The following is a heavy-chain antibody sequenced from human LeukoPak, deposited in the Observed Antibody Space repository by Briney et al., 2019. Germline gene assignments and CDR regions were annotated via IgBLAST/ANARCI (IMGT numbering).Heavy chain of an antibody. J-gene: IGHJ6*03. Sequence: GGSLRLSCAASGFTFDEYGMTWVRQVQGKGLEWVSVIYSGGSTYYADSVKGRFTISRDNSKNTLYLQMNSLRAEDTAVYYCARAVYDYVWGSYRYSYYYYYMDVWGKGTTVTISS. CDR3: ARAVYDYVWGSYRYSYYYYYMDV. V-gene: IGHV3-53*01. CDR2: IYSGGST. CDR1: GFTFDEYG. D-gene: IGHD3-16*02.